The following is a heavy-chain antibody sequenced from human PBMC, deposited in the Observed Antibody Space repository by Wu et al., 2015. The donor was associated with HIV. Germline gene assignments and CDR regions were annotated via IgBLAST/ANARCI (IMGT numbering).Heavy chain of an antibody. CDR3: ARGYYYGSGSYYPYGMDV. CDR1: GGNFRSYA. V-gene: IGHV1-69*12. Sequence: QVQLVQSGAEVKKPGSSVRVSCESSGGNFRSYAMTWVRQAPGQGLEWMGGIVPIFGSPTYAQRFQGRVTITADESTSTAYMDLSSLTSDDTAVYYCARGYYYGSGSYYPYGMDVWGQGP. J-gene: IGHJ6*02. CDR2: IVPIFGSP. D-gene: IGHD3-10*01.